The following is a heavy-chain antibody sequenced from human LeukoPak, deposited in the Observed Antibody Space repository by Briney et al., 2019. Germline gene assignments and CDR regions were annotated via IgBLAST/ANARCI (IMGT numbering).Heavy chain of an antibody. D-gene: IGHD3-10*01. CDR2: IKQDASEK. V-gene: IGHV3-7*01. CDR1: GFTVSSYW. J-gene: IGHJ4*02. Sequence: GGSLRLSCAASGFTVSSYWMTWVRQAPGKGLEWVANIKQDASEKYYVDSVRGRFTISRDNAKTSLYLQMSSLRADDTAVYYCASGMSTSHYWGQGTLVTVSS. CDR3: ASGMSTSHY.